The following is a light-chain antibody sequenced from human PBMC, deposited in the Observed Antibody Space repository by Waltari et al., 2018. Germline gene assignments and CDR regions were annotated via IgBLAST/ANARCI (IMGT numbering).Light chain of an antibody. Sequence: QPVLTQPPSMSAAPGQKVTISRSGSSSNLGDQFVSWYQQFPGTVPKPLLYDNTERLSGIPDRFSGSKSGTSAALDITGLQPGDEADYYCGTWDGSLSAWVFGEGTRLTVL. V-gene: IGLV1-51*01. CDR2: DNT. CDR1: SSNLGDQF. J-gene: IGLJ3*02. CDR3: GTWDGSLSAWV.